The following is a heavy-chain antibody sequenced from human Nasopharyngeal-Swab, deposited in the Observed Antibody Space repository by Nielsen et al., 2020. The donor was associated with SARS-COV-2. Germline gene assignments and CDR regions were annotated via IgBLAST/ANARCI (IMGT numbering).Heavy chain of an antibody. D-gene: IGHD6-19*01. CDR1: GFTFSSYD. CDR3: ARASQYSSTWALTSPYFDY. J-gene: IGHJ4*02. V-gene: IGHV3-13*01. Sequence: GGSLRLSCAASGFTFSSYDMHWVRQVPGEGLEWVSAIGTAGDTYYPGSVKGRFTISRENAKNSLYLQMNSLRAGDTAVYYCARASQYSSTWALTSPYFDYWGQGTLVTVSS. CDR2: IGTAGDT.